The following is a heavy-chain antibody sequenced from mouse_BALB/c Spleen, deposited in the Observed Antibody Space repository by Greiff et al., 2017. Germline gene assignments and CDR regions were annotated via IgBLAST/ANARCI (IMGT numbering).Heavy chain of an antibody. Sequence: EVQRVESGPSLVKPSQTLSLTCSVTGDSITSGYWNWIRKFPGNKLEYMGYISYSGSTYYNPSLKSRISITRDTSKNQYYLQLNSVTTEDTATYYCARYYYGSRYFDVWGAGTTVTVSS. CDR1: GDSITSGY. J-gene: IGHJ1*01. CDR3: ARYYYGSRYFDV. V-gene: IGHV3-8*02. D-gene: IGHD1-1*01. CDR2: ISYSGST.